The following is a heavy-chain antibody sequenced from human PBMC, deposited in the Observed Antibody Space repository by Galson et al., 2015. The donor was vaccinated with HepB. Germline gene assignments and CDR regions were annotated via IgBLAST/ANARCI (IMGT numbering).Heavy chain of an antibody. CDR1: GFTFSSFS. Sequence: SLRLSCAASGFTFSSFSMNWVRQAPGKGLEWVSYISSSSTTIYYADSVKGRFTISRDNAKNSLYLQMNSLRAEDTAVYYCAISGSGIFDYWGQGTLVTVSS. CDR3: AISGSGIFDY. CDR2: ISSSSTTI. J-gene: IGHJ4*02. V-gene: IGHV3-48*01. D-gene: IGHD3-10*01.